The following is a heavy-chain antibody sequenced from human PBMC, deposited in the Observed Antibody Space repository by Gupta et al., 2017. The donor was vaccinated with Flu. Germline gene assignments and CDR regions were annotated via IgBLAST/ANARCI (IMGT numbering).Heavy chain of an antibody. J-gene: IGHJ4*02. D-gene: IGHD6-13*01. Sequence: QVQLVESGGGVVQPGRSLRLSCAASGFTFSSHGMHWVRQAPGKGLEWVAVISYDGRNKYYADSVKGRFTISRDNSKNTLYLQMNSLRSADTSMYYCAKDGGIAASELDSWGQGTLVTVSS. CDR1: GFTFSSHG. V-gene: IGHV3-30*18. CDR3: AKDGGIAASELDS. CDR2: ISYDGRNK.